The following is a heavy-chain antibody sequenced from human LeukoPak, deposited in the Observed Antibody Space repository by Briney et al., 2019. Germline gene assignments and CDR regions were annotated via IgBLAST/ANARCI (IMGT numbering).Heavy chain of an antibody. V-gene: IGHV4-30-4*01. D-gene: IGHD5-12*01. CDR1: GGSVSSGNYY. CDR3: ARDQTGYAVYNL. Sequence: PSETLPLTCAVSGGSVSSGNYYWTWIRQSPGKGLEWIGYIYYSASTFYNPSLNSRVTISLDTSKNHFSLVLTSVTAADTALYYCARDQTGYAVYNLWGQGVQVTVSS. CDR2: IYYSAST. J-gene: IGHJ4*02.